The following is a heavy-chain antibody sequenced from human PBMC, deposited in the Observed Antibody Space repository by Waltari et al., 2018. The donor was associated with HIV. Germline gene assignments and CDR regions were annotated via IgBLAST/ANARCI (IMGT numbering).Heavy chain of an antibody. D-gene: IGHD3-22*01. CDR3: ARVPDRSGYQRYAMDV. Sequence: QVQLVQSGAEVKKPGSSVKVSCKASGGTVRSSDVSWVRQAPGQGLGWMGAIIPLFGEANYAQKFQGRLTITADESTSTAYMELSSLRSEDTAVYYCARVPDRSGYQRYAMDVWVQGTTVTVS. J-gene: IGHJ6*02. CDR2: IIPLFGEA. CDR1: GGTVRSSD. V-gene: IGHV1-69*01.